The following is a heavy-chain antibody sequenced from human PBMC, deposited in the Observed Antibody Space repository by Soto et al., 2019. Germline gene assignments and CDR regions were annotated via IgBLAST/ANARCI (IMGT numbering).Heavy chain of an antibody. CDR3: ARGGISSGWYLEHYYYMDF. D-gene: IGHD6-19*01. CDR1: GFTVSDYD. V-gene: IGHV3-11*01. CDR2: ISSSGSTI. J-gene: IGHJ6*03. Sequence: QVQLEESGGGLVKPGGSPRLSCVASGFTVSDYDMSWIRQAPGKGLECISYISSSGSTIYKADSVQGLFTISRDNAKNSLSPQMNSLRAEDTAVYSCARGGISSGWYLEHYYYMDFWATGNTVTVSS.